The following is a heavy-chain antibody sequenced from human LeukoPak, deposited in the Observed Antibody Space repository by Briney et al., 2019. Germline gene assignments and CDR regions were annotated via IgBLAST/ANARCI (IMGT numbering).Heavy chain of an antibody. CDR2: IYSGGST. V-gene: IGHV3-66*01. D-gene: IGHD3-3*01. Sequence: PGGSLRLSCAAPGFTVSSNYMSWVRQTPGKGLEWVSVIYSGGSTYYADSVKGRFTISRGNSKNTLYLQMNSLRAEDTAVYYCARDAWSTGLDYWGQGTLVTVSS. CDR3: ARDAWSTGLDY. CDR1: GFTVSSNY. J-gene: IGHJ4*02.